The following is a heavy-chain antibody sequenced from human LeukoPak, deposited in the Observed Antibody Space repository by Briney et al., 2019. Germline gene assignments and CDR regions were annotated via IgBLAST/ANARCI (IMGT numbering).Heavy chain of an antibody. CDR3: AKAESAAYYYYMDV. CDR1: GFTFSSYG. CDR2: IRYDGSNK. V-gene: IGHV3-30*02. J-gene: IGHJ6*03. Sequence: GGSLRLSCAASGFTFSSYGMHWVRQAPGKGLKWVAFIRYDGSNKYYADSVKGRFTISRDNSKNTLYLQMNSLRAEDTAVYYCAKAESAAYYYYMDVWGKGTTVTVSS.